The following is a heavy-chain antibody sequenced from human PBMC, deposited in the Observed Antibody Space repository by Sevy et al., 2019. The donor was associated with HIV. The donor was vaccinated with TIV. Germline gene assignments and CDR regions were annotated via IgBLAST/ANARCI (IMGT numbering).Heavy chain of an antibody. D-gene: IGHD2-15*01. Sequence: GGSLRLSCAASGFTFSSYAMHWVRRAPGKGLEWVAVISYDGSNKYYADSVKGRFTISRDNSKNTLYLQMNSLRAEDTAVYYCAGLVVVAALPIDWGQGTLVTVSS. V-gene: IGHV3-30-3*01. CDR1: GFTFSSYA. CDR2: ISYDGSNK. CDR3: AGLVVVAALPID. J-gene: IGHJ4*02.